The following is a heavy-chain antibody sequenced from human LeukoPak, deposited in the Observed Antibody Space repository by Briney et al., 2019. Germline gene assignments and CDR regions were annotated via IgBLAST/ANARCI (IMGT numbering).Heavy chain of an antibody. J-gene: IGHJ4*02. Sequence: SETLSLTCTVSGGSISSYYWSWIRQPAGKGLEWIGRIYTSGSTDYNPSLKSRVTMSVDTSKNQFSLKLSSVTAADTAVYYCARDPYGDYVAGYYFDYWGQGTLVTVSS. D-gene: IGHD4-17*01. CDR3: ARDPYGDYVAGYYFDY. CDR2: IYTSGST. V-gene: IGHV4-4*07. CDR1: GGSISSYY.